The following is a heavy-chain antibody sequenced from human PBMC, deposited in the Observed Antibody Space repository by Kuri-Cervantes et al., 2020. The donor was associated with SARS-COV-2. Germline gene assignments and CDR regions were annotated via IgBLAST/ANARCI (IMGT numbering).Heavy chain of an antibody. Sequence: VVFLWLSSASSGVTFVDYCISWVRQAPGKGLEWVSGIDWNGGSTGYADSVKGRFTISRDNAKNSLYLQMNSLRGEDTALYYCATDPPRFGGRPNTPHWGQGTPVTVSS. V-gene: IGHV3-20*03. D-gene: IGHD2-15*01. J-gene: IGHJ1*01. CDR1: GVTFVDYC. CDR2: IDWNGGST. CDR3: ATDPPRFGGRPNTPH.